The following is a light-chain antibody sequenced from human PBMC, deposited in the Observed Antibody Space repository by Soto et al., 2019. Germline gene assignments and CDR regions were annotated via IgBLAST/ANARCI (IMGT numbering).Light chain of an antibody. Sequence: QSALTQPASVSGSPGQSITISCTGTSSDVGGYNYVSWYQQHPGKAPKVMIYDVSNRPSGVSNRFSGSKSGNTASLTISGIQAEDEADYYCSSYTSSSTLLVFGTGTKLTVL. CDR1: SSDVGGYNY. CDR3: SSYTSSSTLLV. V-gene: IGLV2-14*01. J-gene: IGLJ1*01. CDR2: DVS.